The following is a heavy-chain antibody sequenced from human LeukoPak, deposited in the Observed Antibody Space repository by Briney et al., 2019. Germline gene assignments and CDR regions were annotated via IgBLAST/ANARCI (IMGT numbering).Heavy chain of an antibody. D-gene: IGHD6-13*01. CDR2: IHNSGNT. J-gene: IGHJ4*02. V-gene: IGHV4-59*08. Sequence: PSETLSLTCAVYGGSFSGYYWSWIRQPPGKGLEWIAYIHNSGNTDYIPSLKSRVTISLDTSKNQLSLKLSSVTAADTAVYYCARHGIVASGSFDYWGRGTLVTVSS. CDR1: GGSFSGYY. CDR3: ARHGIVASGSFDY.